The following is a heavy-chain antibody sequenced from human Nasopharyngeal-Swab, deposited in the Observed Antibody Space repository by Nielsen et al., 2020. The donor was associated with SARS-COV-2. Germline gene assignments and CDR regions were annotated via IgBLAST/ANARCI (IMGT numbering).Heavy chain of an antibody. D-gene: IGHD2-15*01. Sequence: GESLKISCAASGFTFSSYAMSWVRQAPGKGLEWASGVSGSGGTTKYADSVKGRFTISRDNSKNKLYLQMHSLRVEDTAVYYCAKDRYCSGGACYFSGFDYWGLGTLVTVSS. CDR1: GFTFSSYA. V-gene: IGHV3-23*01. CDR3: AKDRYCSGGACYFSGFDY. CDR2: VSGSGGTT. J-gene: IGHJ4*02.